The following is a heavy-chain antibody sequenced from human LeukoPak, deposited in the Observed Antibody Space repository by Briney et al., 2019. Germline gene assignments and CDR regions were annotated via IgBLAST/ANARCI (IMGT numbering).Heavy chain of an antibody. J-gene: IGHJ4*02. Sequence: VASVKVSCKASGYTFTGYYMHWVRQAPGQGLEWMGRINPNSGGTNYAQKFQGRVTMTRDTSISTAYMELSRLRSDDTAVYYCARGGYYYDSSGYLNFGYWGQGTLVTVSS. V-gene: IGHV1-2*06. CDR2: INPNSGGT. CDR3: ARGGYYYDSSGYLNFGY. D-gene: IGHD3-22*01. CDR1: GYTFTGYY.